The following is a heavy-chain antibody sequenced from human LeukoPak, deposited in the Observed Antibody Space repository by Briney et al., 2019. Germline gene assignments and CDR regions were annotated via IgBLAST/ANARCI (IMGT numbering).Heavy chain of an antibody. CDR1: GFIFNNYG. J-gene: IGHJ5*02. V-gene: IGHV3-23*01. CDR3: AKGSSGYFVDL. D-gene: IGHD3-22*01. Sequence: GGSLRLSCAASGFIFNNYGLIWVRQAPGKGQEWVSAISNDGGGTNYADFVKGRFTISRDNSKNTLFLQMNSLRAEDTALYYCAKGSSGYFVDLWGQGTLVTVSS. CDR2: ISNDGGGT.